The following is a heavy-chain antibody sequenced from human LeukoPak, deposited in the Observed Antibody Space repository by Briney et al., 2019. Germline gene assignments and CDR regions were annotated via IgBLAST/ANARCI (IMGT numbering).Heavy chain of an antibody. CDR1: GFTFNSCG. V-gene: IGHV3-30*18. CDR3: VKDTYYYGSGSQRHFDY. CDR2: IAYDGSNG. D-gene: IGHD3-10*01. J-gene: IGHJ4*02. Sequence: GTSLRLSCAASGFTFNSCGMHWVRQAPGKGLEWVAVIAYDGSNGYYADSVKGRFTISRDNSKNTLSLQMNSLRSEDTAVYYCVKDTYYYGSGSQRHFDYWGQGTLVTVSS.